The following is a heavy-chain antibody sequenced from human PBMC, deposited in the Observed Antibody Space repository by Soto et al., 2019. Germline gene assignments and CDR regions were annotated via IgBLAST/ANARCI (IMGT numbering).Heavy chain of an antibody. Sequence: GGSLRLSCAASGFTFSSDWMHWVRQAPGKGLVWVSRINTDGSGTTYADSVKGRFTISRDNAKNMVYLQMNSLRAEDTAVYYCARDPLWGTAMVLWYFDLWGRGTLVTVSS. CDR2: INTDGSGT. V-gene: IGHV3-74*01. CDR1: GFTFSSDW. CDR3: ARDPLWGTAMVLWYFDL. J-gene: IGHJ2*01. D-gene: IGHD5-18*01.